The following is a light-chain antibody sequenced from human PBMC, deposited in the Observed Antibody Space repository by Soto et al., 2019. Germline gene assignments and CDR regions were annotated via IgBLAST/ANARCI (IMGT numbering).Light chain of an antibody. CDR1: TSNIGNNY. Sequence: QSVLTQPPSVSAAPGQKVAISCSGSTSNIGNNYVSWYQQLPEKAPKLLIYDTDKRPSGIPDRFSGSKSGTSATLGITGLQTGDEAEYYCAAWDSGLSAVVFGGGIKLTVL. CDR2: DTD. J-gene: IGLJ3*02. CDR3: AAWDSGLSAVV. V-gene: IGLV1-51*01.